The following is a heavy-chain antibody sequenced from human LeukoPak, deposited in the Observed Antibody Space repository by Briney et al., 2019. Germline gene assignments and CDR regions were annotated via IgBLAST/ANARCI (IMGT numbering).Heavy chain of an antibody. Sequence: SETLSLTCTVSGGSISSYYWSWLRQPPGKGLEWIGYIYYSGSTNYNPSLKSRVTISVDTSKNQFSLKLSSVTAADTAVYYCARGGGGSGSYYTLGYWGQGTLVTVSS. J-gene: IGHJ4*02. D-gene: IGHD3-10*01. CDR1: GGSISSYY. CDR2: IYYSGST. CDR3: ARGGGGSGSYYTLGY. V-gene: IGHV4-59*01.